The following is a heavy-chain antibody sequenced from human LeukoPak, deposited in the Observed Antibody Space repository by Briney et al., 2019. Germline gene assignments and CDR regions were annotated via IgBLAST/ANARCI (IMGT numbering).Heavy chain of an antibody. CDR3: ARDCSSTSCSLPGDWFDP. D-gene: IGHD2-2*01. CDR1: GYTFTSYG. J-gene: IGHJ5*02. CDR2: ISAYNGNT. V-gene: IGHV1-18*01. Sequence: GASVKVSCKASGYTFTSYGISWVRQAPGQGLEWMGWISAYNGNTNYAQKLQGRVPMTTDTSTSTAYMELRSLRSDDTAVYYCARDCSSTSCSLPGDWFDPWGQGTLVTVSS.